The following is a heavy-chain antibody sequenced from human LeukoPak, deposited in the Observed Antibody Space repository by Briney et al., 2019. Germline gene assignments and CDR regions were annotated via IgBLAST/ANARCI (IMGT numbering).Heavy chain of an antibody. CDR2: INHSGRT. CDR1: GGSFSGYY. D-gene: IGHD3-22*01. J-gene: IGHJ6*02. Sequence: SETLSLTCAVYGGSFSGYYWSWIRQPPGKGLEWIGEINHSGRTNYNPSLKSRVTISVDTSKNQFSLKLSSVTAADTAVYYCARGGPLKYYYDSSGYPSYYYYYGMDVWGQGTTVTVSS. CDR3: ARGGPLKYYYDSSGYPSYYYYYGMDV. V-gene: IGHV4-34*01.